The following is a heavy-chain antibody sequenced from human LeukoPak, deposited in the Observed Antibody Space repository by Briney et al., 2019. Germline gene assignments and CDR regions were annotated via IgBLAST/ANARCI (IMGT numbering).Heavy chain of an antibody. V-gene: IGHV3-23*01. CDR3: GKEGGA. CDR1: GFTFRSYA. CDR2: IGGRGGST. J-gene: IGHJ5*02. Sequence: PGGSLRLSCAGSGFTFRSYAMEWVRQAPGKGPEWVSAIGGRGGSTYYADSLGGRFIISRDNSKDMVYLQMNSLKVEDTATYYCGKEGGAWGQGTKVTVSS. D-gene: IGHD3-16*01.